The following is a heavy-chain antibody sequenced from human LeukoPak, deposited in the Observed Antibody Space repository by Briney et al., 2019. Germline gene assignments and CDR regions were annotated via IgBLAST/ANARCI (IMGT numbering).Heavy chain of an antibody. D-gene: IGHD2-21*02. V-gene: IGHV3-48*03. Sequence: GGSLRLSCAASGFPVNRYEMHWVRQAPGKGLEWVSYIDAGATSTNYADSVWGRFTLSRDNAQNSVHLQMNSLRDEDTAVYYCVRGRLLRSTKYFDYWGQGALVTVSS. J-gene: IGHJ4*02. CDR1: GFPVNRYE. CDR3: VRGRLLRSTKYFDY. CDR2: IDAGATST.